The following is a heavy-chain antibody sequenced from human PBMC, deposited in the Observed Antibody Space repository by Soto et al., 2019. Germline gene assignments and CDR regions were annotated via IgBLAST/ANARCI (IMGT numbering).Heavy chain of an antibody. CDR2: IYPGDSITKYDSNT. Sequence: GESLKISCKRSGYDFSTYWIGWVRQMPGKGLEWVAIIYPGDSITKYDSNTRYSPSFQGQVTISADKSINTAYLQWSSLKASDTAIYYCARTFGGHLYSFDFWGQGTLVTVSS. V-gene: IGHV5-51*01. J-gene: IGHJ4*02. CDR3: ARTFGGHLYSFDF. CDR1: GYDFSTYW. D-gene: IGHD3-16*01.